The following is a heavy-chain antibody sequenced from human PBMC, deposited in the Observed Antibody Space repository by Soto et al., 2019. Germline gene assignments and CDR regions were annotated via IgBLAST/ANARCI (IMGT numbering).Heavy chain of an antibody. CDR1: GFTFSDYH. D-gene: IGHD5-18*01. V-gene: IGHV3-11*01. CDR3: ARDRDTNMETFDY. Sequence: PGGSLRLSCAASGFTFSDYHMSWIRQAPGKGLEWVSYISSSGSTIYYADSLKGRFTISRDNAKNSLYLQMNSLRDEDTAVYYCARDRDTNMETFDYWGQGTLVTVSS. J-gene: IGHJ4*02. CDR2: ISSSGSTI.